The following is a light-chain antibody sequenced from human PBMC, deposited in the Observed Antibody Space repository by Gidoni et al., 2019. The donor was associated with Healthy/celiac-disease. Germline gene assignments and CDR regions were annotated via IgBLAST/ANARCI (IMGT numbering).Light chain of an antibody. CDR1: SSNIGAGYD. CDR3: QSYDSSLSGSEV. CDR2: GNS. V-gene: IGLV1-40*01. Sequence: QSVLTQPPSVSGAPGQRVTISCTGSSSNIGAGYDVHWYQQLPGTAPKLLIYGNSNRTSGVPARFSGSKSGTSASLAITGLQAEDEADYYCQSYDSSLSGSEVFGGGTKLTVL. J-gene: IGLJ2*01.